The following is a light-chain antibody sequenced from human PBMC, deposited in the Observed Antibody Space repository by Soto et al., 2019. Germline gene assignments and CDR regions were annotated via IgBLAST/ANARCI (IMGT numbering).Light chain of an antibody. Sequence: DIQLTQSPSFLSASVRERVTISCRASQGISSYLAWYQQTPGKAPKLLIYASSTLQSGVPSRFSGSGSGTEFTLTIGSLQPEDFATYYCQQLNTFPVTFGQGTRLDI. CDR2: ASS. CDR1: QGISSY. V-gene: IGKV1-9*01. CDR3: QQLNTFPVT. J-gene: IGKJ5*01.